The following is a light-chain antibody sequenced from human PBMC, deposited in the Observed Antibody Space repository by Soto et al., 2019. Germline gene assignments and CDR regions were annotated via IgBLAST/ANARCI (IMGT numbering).Light chain of an antibody. CDR2: SNN. CDR1: SSNIGSNT. Sequence: QSVLTQPPSASGTPGQRVTISCSGSSSNIGSNTVNSYQQLPGTTPKLLIFSNNQRPSGVPARFSGSKSGTSASLAISGLQSADEADYYCAAWDDSLNGYVFGTGTKLTVL. CDR3: AAWDDSLNGYV. J-gene: IGLJ1*01. V-gene: IGLV1-44*01.